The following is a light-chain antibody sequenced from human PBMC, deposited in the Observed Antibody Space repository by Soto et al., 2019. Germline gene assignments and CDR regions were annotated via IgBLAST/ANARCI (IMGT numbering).Light chain of an antibody. J-gene: IGKJ3*01. Sequence: EIVMTQSPATLSVSPGERATLSCRASQRVSNNLAWYQHKPGQAPRLLIYGASTRATDIPARFSGRGSGTEFTLTISSLQSEDFAVYYCQEYANWPRFTFGPGTKVDIK. V-gene: IGKV3-15*01. CDR1: QRVSNN. CDR2: GAS. CDR3: QEYANWPRFT.